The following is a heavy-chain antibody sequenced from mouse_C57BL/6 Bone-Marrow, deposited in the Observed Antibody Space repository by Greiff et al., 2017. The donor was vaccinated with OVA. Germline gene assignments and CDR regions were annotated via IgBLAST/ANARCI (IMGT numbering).Heavy chain of an antibody. J-gene: IGHJ2*01. CDR2: INPNNGGT. V-gene: IGHV1-26*01. CDR3: ARIYYGSSRWDY. D-gene: IGHD1-1*01. CDR1: GYTFTDYY. Sequence: EVKLQESGPELVKPGASVKISCKASGYTFTDYYMNWVKQSHGKSLEWIGDINPNNGGTSYNQKFKGKATLTVDKSSSTAYMELRSLTSEDSAVYYCARIYYGSSRWDYWGQGTTLTVSS.